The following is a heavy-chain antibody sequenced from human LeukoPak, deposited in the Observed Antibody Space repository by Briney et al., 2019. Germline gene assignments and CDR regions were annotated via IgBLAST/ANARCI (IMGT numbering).Heavy chain of an antibody. Sequence: PGRSLRLSCAASGFTFSSYGMHWVRQAPGKGLEWVAVISYDGSNKYYAESVKGRFTISRDNSKNTLYLQMNSLRAEDTAVYYCAKDYGGYYYGSGTHFDCWGQGTLVTVSS. J-gene: IGHJ4*02. CDR3: AKDYGGYYYGSGTHFDC. D-gene: IGHD3-10*01. V-gene: IGHV3-30*18. CDR2: ISYDGSNK. CDR1: GFTFSSYG.